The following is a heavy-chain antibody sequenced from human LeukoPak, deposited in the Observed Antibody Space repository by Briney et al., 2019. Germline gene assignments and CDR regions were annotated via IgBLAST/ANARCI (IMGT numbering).Heavy chain of an antibody. J-gene: IGHJ4*02. CDR1: GGSISSGGYY. D-gene: IGHD5-12*01. CDR3: ARGRYGGYKRLDS. Sequence: PSETLSLTCTVSGGSISSGGYYWSWIRQHPGKGLEWIGYIYHSGSTYYNPSLKSRVTISVDTSKNQFSLKLSSVTAADTAVYSGARGRYGGYKRLDSWGQGTLVTVSS. CDR2: IYHSGST. V-gene: IGHV4-31*03.